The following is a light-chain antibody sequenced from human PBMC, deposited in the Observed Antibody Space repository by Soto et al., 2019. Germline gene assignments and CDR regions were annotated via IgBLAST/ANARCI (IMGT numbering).Light chain of an antibody. CDR1: QDISNY. J-gene: IGKJ4*01. CDR2: DAS. V-gene: IGKV1-33*01. Sequence: DIQMTQSPSSLSASVGDRVTITCQASQDISNYLNWYQQKPGKAPKLLIYDASNLETGVPSRFSGSGSGTDFTFTISSLQPEDIATYYCQQALTFGGGTKVEIK. CDR3: QQALT.